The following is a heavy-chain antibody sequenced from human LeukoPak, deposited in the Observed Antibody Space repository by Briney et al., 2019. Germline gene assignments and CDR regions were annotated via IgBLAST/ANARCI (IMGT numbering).Heavy chain of an antibody. J-gene: IGHJ3*02. CDR1: GASISSYS. V-gene: IGHV4-4*07. Sequence: SETLSLTCTGSGASISSYSWSWIRQPAGKTLEWIGRIYSSGSTNHNPSRKSRVTMSADTSKNHFSLKLSSVTAADTAVYYCARDPAPDAFDIWGQGTMVTVSS. CDR3: ARDPAPDAFDI. CDR2: IYSSGST.